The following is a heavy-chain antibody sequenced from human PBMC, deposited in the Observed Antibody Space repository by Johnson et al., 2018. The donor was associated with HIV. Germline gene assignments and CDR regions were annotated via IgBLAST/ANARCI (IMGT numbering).Heavy chain of an antibody. V-gene: IGHV3-73*01. CDR3: ARVGGYRAFDI. J-gene: IGHJ3*02. D-gene: IGHD5-18*01. CDR2: IRSKANSYAT. Sequence: VGLVESGGGVVQPVRSLRLSRAASVFTFSGSAMHWVRQAPGKGLEWVGRIRSKANSYATAYAASVKGRFTISRDDSKNTAYLQINSLRAGDTAVYYCARVGGYRAFDIWGQGTMVTVSS. CDR1: VFTFSGSA.